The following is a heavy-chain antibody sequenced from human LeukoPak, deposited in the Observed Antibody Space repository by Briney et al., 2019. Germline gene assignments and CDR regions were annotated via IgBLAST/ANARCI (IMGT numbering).Heavy chain of an antibody. CDR1: GYSFTTHW. CDR3: ARRQGCSSTSCPPDY. Sequence: GESLKISCRGSGYSFTTHWIGWVRQMPGKGLEWGGIIYPGDSDTRYTPSFQGQVTMSADKSINTAYLQWSSLKASDTAIYYCARRQGCSSTSCPPDYWGQGTLVTVSP. J-gene: IGHJ4*02. D-gene: IGHD2-2*01. CDR2: IYPGDSDT. V-gene: IGHV5-51*01.